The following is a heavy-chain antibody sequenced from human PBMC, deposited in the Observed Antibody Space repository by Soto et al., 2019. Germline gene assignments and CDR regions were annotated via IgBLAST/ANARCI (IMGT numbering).Heavy chain of an antibody. V-gene: IGHV3-11*01. Sequence: GGSLRLSWAASGFTFRDYYRNWIRQAPGKGLGRVSYISSSGSTIYYADSVKGRFTISRDNAKNSLYLQMNSLRAEDTAVYYCARQNRLAAAATDWYFDLWGRGTLVTVSS. CDR2: ISSSGSTI. CDR1: GFTFRDYY. D-gene: IGHD6-13*01. CDR3: ARQNRLAAAATDWYFDL. J-gene: IGHJ2*01.